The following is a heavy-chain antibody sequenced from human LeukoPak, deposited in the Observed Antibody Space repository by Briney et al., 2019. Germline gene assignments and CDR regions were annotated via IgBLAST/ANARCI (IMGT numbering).Heavy chain of an antibody. Sequence: PGGSLRLSCAASGFTFSSYSMNWVRQAPGKGLEWVSSISSSSSYIYYADSVKGRFTISRDNAKNSLYLQMNSLRAEDTAVYYCARDQRPYYYDSSGYPDYWGQGTLVTVSS. CDR3: ARDQRPYYYDSSGYPDY. CDR1: GFTFSSYS. J-gene: IGHJ4*02. V-gene: IGHV3-21*01. D-gene: IGHD3-22*01. CDR2: ISSSSSYI.